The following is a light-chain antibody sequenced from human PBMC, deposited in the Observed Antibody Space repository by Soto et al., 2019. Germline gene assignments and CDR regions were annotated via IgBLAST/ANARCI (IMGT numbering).Light chain of an antibody. J-gene: IGLJ1*01. CDR1: ISNVGGYNY. CDR3: SSYSGSNNYV. Sequence: PGSGSGSAGQSPTISCTGTISNVGGYNYFSWYQQHPGKSPSLMIYEVSKRPSGVPDRFSGSKSGNTASLTVSGLQAEDEADYCCSSYSGSNNYVFGTGSEVTAL. CDR2: EVS. V-gene: IGLV2-8*01.